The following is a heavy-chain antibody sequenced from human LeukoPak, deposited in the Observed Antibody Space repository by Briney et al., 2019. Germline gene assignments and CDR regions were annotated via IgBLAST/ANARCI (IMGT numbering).Heavy chain of an antibody. CDR1: GVSIAGGGFY. J-gene: IGHJ3*02. Sequence: SQTLSLTCTVSGVSIAGGGFYWTWIRQPAGKGLEWIGHVYTTGSSNYNPSLQSRVTILLDTSKNHFSLQLSSVTAADTAVYYCAREAIVESKDAFDIWGQGTTVIVSP. CDR3: AREAIVESKDAFDI. CDR2: VYTTGSS. D-gene: IGHD2-15*01. V-gene: IGHV4-61*09.